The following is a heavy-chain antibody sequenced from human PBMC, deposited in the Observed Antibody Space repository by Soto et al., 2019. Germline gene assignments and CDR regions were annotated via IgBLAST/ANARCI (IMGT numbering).Heavy chain of an antibody. Sequence: SDTLSLTCTVSGGTISYVACSWNWIWQSQGQGLEWLGYISHLETTYYNPSFRSRLSLSIDRTRNQFFLSLSSMTAADKAGYYCVSAGGYYCLDFWGQGIPVT. V-gene: IGHV4-30-2*06. J-gene: IGHJ6*02. D-gene: IGHD2-8*02. CDR3: VSAGGYYCLDF. CDR2: ISHLETT. CDR1: GGTISYVACS.